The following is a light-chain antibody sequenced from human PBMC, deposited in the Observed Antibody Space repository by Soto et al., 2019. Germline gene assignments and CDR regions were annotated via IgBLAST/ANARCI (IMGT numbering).Light chain of an antibody. CDR3: QQNNHWLWT. Sequence: EIVMTQSPATLSVSPGERATLSCRASQSISSNLAWYQQKPGQAPRLLIYGASTRATGIPARFSGSGSGTEFTLTITRFQSEDFSVYYCQQNNHWLWTFGQGTKVEIK. CDR2: GAS. J-gene: IGKJ1*01. CDR1: QSISSN. V-gene: IGKV3-15*01.